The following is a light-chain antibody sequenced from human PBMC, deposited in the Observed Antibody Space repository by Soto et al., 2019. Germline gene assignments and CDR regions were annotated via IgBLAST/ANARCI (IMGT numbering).Light chain of an antibody. J-gene: IGKJ2*01. V-gene: IGKV1-12*01. CDR1: QDIKKW. CDR2: AAT. Sequence: DTQVTQSPSSVSASVGDTVTITCRASQDIKKWLAWYQHKPMEAPKLLISAATRLQSGVSPRFSGSGSGTHFTLTINNLQPEDFAIYYCEQADTFPYSFGPGTKL. CDR3: EQADTFPYS.